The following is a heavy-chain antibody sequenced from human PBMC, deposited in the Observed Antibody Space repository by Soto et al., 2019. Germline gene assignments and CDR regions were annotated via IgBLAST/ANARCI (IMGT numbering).Heavy chain of an antibody. CDR2: ITNRGTHT. J-gene: IGHJ5*01. D-gene: IGHD2-15*01. Sequence: PGGSLRLSCTASGFSFSSYTMNWVRQAPGKGLQWVASITNRGTHTYSADSVKGRFTISRDNDKNSLYLQMNNLRAEDAATYYCTRAHEVAWFDSWGLGTLVTVSS. CDR3: TRAHEVAWFDS. CDR1: GFSFSSYT. V-gene: IGHV3-21*06.